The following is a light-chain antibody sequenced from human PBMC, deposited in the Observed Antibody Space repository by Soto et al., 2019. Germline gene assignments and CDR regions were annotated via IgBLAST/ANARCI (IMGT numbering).Light chain of an antibody. Sequence: QSALTQPPSASGSPGQSVTISCTGTSSDIGGYNFVSWYQQHPGKAPKLLIYEINKRPSGVPDRFSGSKSGNTASLTVSGRQAEDEADYYCSSYAGSKGDVFGTGTKVTVL. V-gene: IGLV2-8*01. CDR2: EIN. CDR3: SSYAGSKGDV. J-gene: IGLJ1*01. CDR1: SSDIGGYNF.